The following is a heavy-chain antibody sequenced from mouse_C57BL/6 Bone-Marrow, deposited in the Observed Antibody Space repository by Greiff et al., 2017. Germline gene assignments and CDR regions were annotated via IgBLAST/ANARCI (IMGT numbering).Heavy chain of an antibody. CDR1: GYTFTSYG. D-gene: IGHD1-1*01. CDR3: ARCYYGSSHY. V-gene: IGHV1-81*01. CDR2: IYPRSGNT. J-gene: IGHJ2*01. Sequence: VQLQQPGAELVMPGASVKLSCKASGYTFTSYGISWVKQRTGQGLEWIGEIYPRSGNTYYNEKFKGKATLTADKSSSTAYMELRSLTSEDSAVYFCARCYYGSSHYWGQGTTLTVSS.